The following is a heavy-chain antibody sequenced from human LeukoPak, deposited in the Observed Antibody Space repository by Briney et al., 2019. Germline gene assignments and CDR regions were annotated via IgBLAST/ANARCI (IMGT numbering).Heavy chain of an antibody. Sequence: GESLKISCEASGYTFTHQWIGWGRQMPGTGLEWVGIIYPRDSDTIYSPSFQGHVTISDDTSINTAYLEWRSLEASDTAMYYCARHSDVVGAIWGQGTQVTVSS. J-gene: IGHJ4*02. CDR2: IYPRDSDT. D-gene: IGHD3-16*01. CDR1: GYTFTHQW. V-gene: IGHV5-51*01. CDR3: ARHSDVVGAI.